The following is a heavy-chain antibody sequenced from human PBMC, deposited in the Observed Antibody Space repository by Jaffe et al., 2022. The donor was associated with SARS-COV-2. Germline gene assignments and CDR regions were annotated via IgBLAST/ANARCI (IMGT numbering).Heavy chain of an antibody. D-gene: IGHD3-10*01. V-gene: IGHV3-21*01. CDR2: ISSSSSYI. Sequence: EVQLVESGGGLVKPGGSLRLSCAASGFTFSSYSMNWVRQAPGKGLEWVSSISSSSSYIYYADSVKGRFTISRDNAKNSLYLQMNSLRAEDTAVYYCARDRGSGLLWFGESHDAFDIWGQGTMVTVSS. CDR3: ARDRGSGLLWFGESHDAFDI. CDR1: GFTFSSYS. J-gene: IGHJ3*02.